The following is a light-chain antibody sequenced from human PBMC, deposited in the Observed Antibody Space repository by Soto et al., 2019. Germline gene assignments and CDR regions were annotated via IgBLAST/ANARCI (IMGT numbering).Light chain of an antibody. Sequence: DIQMTQSPSRLSASVGDRVTITCRASQSIAYWLAWYQQKPGKAPNFLIYAASTLETGVPSRFSGSGYGTEFTLTIASLQPDDPATYYCQQYNSFSKTFGRGTKVDMK. CDR1: QSIAYW. CDR2: AAS. J-gene: IGKJ1*01. CDR3: QQYNSFSKT. V-gene: IGKV1-5*01.